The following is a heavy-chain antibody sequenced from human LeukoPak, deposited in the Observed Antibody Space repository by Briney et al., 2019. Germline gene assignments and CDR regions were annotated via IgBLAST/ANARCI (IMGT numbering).Heavy chain of an antibody. CDR3: ARGGVTFGNYYGMDV. Sequence: GGSLRLSCAASGFTFSSYSMNWVRQAPGKGLEWVSYISSSSSTIYYADSVKGRFTISRDNAKNSLYLQMNSLRAEDTAVYYCARGGVTFGNYYGMDVWGQGTTVTVSS. CDR2: ISSSSSTI. V-gene: IGHV3-48*04. D-gene: IGHD2-21*02. J-gene: IGHJ6*02. CDR1: GFTFSSYS.